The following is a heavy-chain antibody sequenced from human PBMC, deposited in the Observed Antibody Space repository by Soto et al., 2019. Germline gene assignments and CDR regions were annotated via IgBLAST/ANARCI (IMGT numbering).Heavy chain of an antibody. V-gene: IGHV4-59*01. CDR3: ARTFCSAGSCYDIFDI. D-gene: IGHD2-2*01. CDR2: IYYNGNT. J-gene: IGHJ3*02. Sequence: SETLSLTCTVSGGSINSYYWGWIRQPPGKGLEWIGYIYYNGNTNYNASLKSRVTISVDTSKNQFSLKLMSVSAADTAVYYCARTFCSAGSCYDIFDIWGQGTMVT. CDR1: GGSINSYY.